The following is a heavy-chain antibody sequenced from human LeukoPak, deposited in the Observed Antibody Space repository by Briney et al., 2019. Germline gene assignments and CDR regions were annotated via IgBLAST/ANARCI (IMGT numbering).Heavy chain of an antibody. V-gene: IGHV3-48*03. CDR2: ISRSGTAT. CDR3: ARYCAGDCYQGMDV. D-gene: IGHD2-21*02. CDR1: RFTPRSYE. J-gene: IGHJ6*02. Sequence: PGGALRLSCAASRFTPRSYEMHWVRPAPAKGLEGVSYISRSGTATLYADSVKGRFTISRDNAKNSLYLLMNSLGAEDTAVYYCARYCAGDCYQGMDVWGHGTTVTVSS.